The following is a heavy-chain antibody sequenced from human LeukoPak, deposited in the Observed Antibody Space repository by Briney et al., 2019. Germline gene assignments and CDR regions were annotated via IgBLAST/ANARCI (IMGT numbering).Heavy chain of an antibody. CDR1: GFTFSNYA. Sequence: GGSLRLSCAASGFTFSNYAMTWVRQAPGKGLEWVSGISDNGGSTYYADSVQGRFTISRDNSKSTLCLQMNSLRAEDTAVYYCAKQLGYCSDGSCYFPYWGQGTLVTVSS. V-gene: IGHV3-23*01. CDR2: ISDNGGST. D-gene: IGHD2-15*01. CDR3: AKQLGYCSDGSCYFPY. J-gene: IGHJ4*02.